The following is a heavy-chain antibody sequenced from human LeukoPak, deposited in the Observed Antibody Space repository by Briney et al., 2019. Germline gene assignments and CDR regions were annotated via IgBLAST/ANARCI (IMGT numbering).Heavy chain of an antibody. J-gene: IGHJ6*03. CDR3: ARSYDMFHLYMDV. D-gene: IGHD3-9*01. CDR1: GYTFTSYA. V-gene: IGHV1-18*01. CDR2: ISGHSTNR. Sequence: ASVKVSCKASGYTFTSYAISWVRQAPGQGPEWMGWISGHSTNRKIAQKFQGRVTMTTDTSTITATMELRSLRSDDTAVYYCARSYDMFHLYMDVWGEGTTVTVSS.